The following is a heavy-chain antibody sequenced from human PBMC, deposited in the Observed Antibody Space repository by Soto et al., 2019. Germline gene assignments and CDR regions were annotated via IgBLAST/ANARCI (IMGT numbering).Heavy chain of an antibody. D-gene: IGHD2-8*01. Sequence: SGGSLRLCCAASGFTFSSYWMNGVRQAPGKGLDWVANIKQDGSEKYYVDSVKGRFTVSRDNAKNSLYLQMNSLRAEDTAVYYCARDWGGKLMVTAEFDYWGQGTLVTVSS. V-gene: IGHV3-7*01. CDR3: ARDWGGKLMVTAEFDY. CDR1: GFTFSSYW. CDR2: IKQDGSEK. J-gene: IGHJ4*02.